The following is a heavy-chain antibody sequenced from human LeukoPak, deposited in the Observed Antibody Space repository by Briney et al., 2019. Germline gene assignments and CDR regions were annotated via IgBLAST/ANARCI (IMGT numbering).Heavy chain of an antibody. J-gene: IGHJ6*02. CDR2: IVVGSGNT. CDR3: AADGIAGADYYYYYGMDV. V-gene: IGHV1-58*01. D-gene: IGHD6-13*01. CDR1: GFNFTSSA. Sequence: SVKVSCKASGFNFTSSAVQWVLQARGQHLEWIGWIVVGSGNTNYAQKFQERVTITRDMSTSTAYMELSSLRSEGTAVYYCAADGIAGADYYYYYGMDVWGQGTTVTVSS.